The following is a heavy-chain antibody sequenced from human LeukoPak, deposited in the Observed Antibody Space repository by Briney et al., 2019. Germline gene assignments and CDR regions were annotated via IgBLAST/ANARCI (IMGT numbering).Heavy chain of an antibody. CDR1: GFTFSGSA. Sequence: GGSLRLYCAASGFTFSGSAMHWVRQASGKGREWVGRIRSKNNNYATEYSESVKGRFTISRDDSKNMAYLQLNSLKTEDTAVYYCTRPLYSSNCFDPWGQGTLVTVSS. J-gene: IGHJ5*02. V-gene: IGHV3-73*01. CDR3: TRPLYSSNCFDP. CDR2: IRSKNNNYAT. D-gene: IGHD6-13*01.